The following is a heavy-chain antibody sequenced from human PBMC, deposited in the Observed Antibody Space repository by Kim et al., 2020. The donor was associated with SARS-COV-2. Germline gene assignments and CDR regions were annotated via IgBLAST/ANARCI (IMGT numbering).Heavy chain of an antibody. V-gene: IGHV1-69*13. CDR2: IIPIFGTA. CDR3: ARDLKWLVRGGVLDY. CDR1: GGTFSSYA. J-gene: IGHJ4*02. D-gene: IGHD6-19*01. Sequence: SVKVSCKASGGTFSSYAISWVRQAPGQGLEWMGGIIPIFGTANYAQKFQGRVTITADESTSTAYMELSSLRSEDTAVYYCARDLKWLVRGGVLDYWGQGTLVTVSS.